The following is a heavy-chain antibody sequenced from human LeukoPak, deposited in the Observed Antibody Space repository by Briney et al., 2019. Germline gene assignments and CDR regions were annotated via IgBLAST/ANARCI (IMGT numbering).Heavy chain of an antibody. D-gene: IGHD6-19*01. Sequence: GRPLRLSCAASGFTFDDYAMHWVRQAPGKGLEWVSGISWNSGRIGDADSVKGRFTISRDNAKNSLYLQMNSLRIEDTALYYCAKDQQYSSSGTFDYWGQGTLVTVSS. CDR3: AKDQQYSSSGTFDY. CDR1: GFTFDDYA. V-gene: IGHV3-9*01. J-gene: IGHJ4*02. CDR2: ISWNSGRI.